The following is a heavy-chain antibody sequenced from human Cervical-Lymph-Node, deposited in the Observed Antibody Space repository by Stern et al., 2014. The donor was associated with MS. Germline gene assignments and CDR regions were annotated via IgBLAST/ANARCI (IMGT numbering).Heavy chain of an antibody. D-gene: IGHD3/OR15-3a*01. CDR2: ISSSNSYT. V-gene: IGHV3-21*01. CDR1: GFNFRTYT. J-gene: IGHJ4*02. CDR3: TGHGNNDY. Sequence: EVQLVESGGGLVKPGGSLRLSCTASGFNFRTYTMSWVRQAPGKGLECVSSISSSNSYTYYADSVKGRFTVSRDNAKTSLYLQMNSLRAEDTAKRQGTGHGNNDYWGQGILVTVSS.